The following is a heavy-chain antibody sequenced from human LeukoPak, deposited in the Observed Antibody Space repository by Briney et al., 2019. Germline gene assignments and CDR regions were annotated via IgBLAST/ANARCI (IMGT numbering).Heavy chain of an antibody. V-gene: IGHV1-69*13. Sequence: GASVKVSCKASGGTFSSYAISWVRQAPGQGLEWMGGIIPIFGTANYAQKFQGRVTITADESTSTAYMELSSLRSEDTAVYYCASAYANFDRLYFVYWGQGTLVTVSS. CDR2: IIPIFGTA. CDR1: GGTFSSYA. CDR3: ASAYANFDRLYFVY. D-gene: IGHD3-9*01. J-gene: IGHJ4*02.